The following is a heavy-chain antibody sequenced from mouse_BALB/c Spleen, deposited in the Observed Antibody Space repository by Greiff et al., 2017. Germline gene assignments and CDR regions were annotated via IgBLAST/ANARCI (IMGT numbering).Heavy chain of an antibody. J-gene: IGHJ4*01. CDR3: AVVAPYYYAMDY. V-gene: IGHV1-80*01. CDR1: GYAFSSYW. CDR2: IYPGDGDT. Sequence: QVQLQQSGAELVRPGSSVKISCKASGYAFSSYWMNWVKQRPGQGLEWIGQIYPGDGDTNYNGKFKGKATLTADKSSSTAYMQLSSLTSEDSAVYFCAVVAPYYYAMDYWGQGTSVTVSS. D-gene: IGHD1-1*01.